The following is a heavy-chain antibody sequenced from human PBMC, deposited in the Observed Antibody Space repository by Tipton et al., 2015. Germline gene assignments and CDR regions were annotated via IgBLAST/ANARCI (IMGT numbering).Heavy chain of an antibody. J-gene: IGHJ4*02. D-gene: IGHD3-9*01. Sequence: LRLSCAVSAYSISSDYYWGWIRQPPGKGLEWIGSISHSGNTYYNPSLKSRVTMSRDTSKNQFSLKLASVTAADTAVYYCACQDYDSLTRDYQTVDYWGQGTLVTVSS. CDR3: ACQDYDSLTRDYQTVDY. CDR2: ISHSGNT. V-gene: IGHV4-38-2*01. CDR1: AYSISSDYY.